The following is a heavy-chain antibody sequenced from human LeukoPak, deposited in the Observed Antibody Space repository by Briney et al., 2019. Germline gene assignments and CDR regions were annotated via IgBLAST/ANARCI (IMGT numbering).Heavy chain of an antibody. J-gene: IGHJ4*02. CDR2: IKQDGSEK. D-gene: IGHD2-15*01. CDR3: AREYCSGGSCYFFDY. Sequence: GGSLRLSCAASGFTFSSYAMSWVRQAPGKGLEWVANIKQDGSEKYYVDSVKGRFTISRDNAKNSMYLQMNSLRAEDTAVYYCAREYCSGGSCYFFDYWGQGTLVTVSS. CDR1: GFTFSSYA. V-gene: IGHV3-7*01.